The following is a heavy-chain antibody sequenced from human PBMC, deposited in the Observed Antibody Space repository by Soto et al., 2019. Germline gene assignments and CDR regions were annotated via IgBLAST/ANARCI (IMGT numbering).Heavy chain of an antibody. Sequence: ASVKVSCKASGYTFTSYGISWVRQAPGQGLEWMGWISAYNGNTNYAQKLQGRVTITTDTSTSTAYMELRSLRSDDTAVYYCARGVARGDIVVVPAAFLGWGPDPIFDYWGQGTLVTVSS. J-gene: IGHJ4*02. CDR3: ARGVARGDIVVVPAAFLGWGPDPIFDY. CDR1: GYTFTSYG. D-gene: IGHD2-2*01. V-gene: IGHV1-18*01. CDR2: ISAYNGNT.